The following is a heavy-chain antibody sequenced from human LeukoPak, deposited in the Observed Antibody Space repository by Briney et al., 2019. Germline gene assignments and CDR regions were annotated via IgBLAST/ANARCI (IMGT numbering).Heavy chain of an antibody. J-gene: IGHJ6*03. Sequence: SETLSLTCAVSSDSISSYYWSWIRQPPGKGLEWVGYIYYSGSTNYNPSLKSRVTISVDTSKNQYSLKLSSVTAADTAVYYCARALLSPVTPDYYMDVWGKGTTVTVSS. CDR1: SDSISSYY. CDR3: ARALLSPVTPDYYMDV. CDR2: IYYSGST. V-gene: IGHV4-59*01. D-gene: IGHD3-16*02.